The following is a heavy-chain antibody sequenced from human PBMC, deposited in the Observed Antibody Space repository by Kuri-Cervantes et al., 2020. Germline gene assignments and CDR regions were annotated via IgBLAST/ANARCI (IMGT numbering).Heavy chain of an antibody. CDR3: ARDYDSGKVAPSD. CDR1: GFASGLTFSSYS. V-gene: IGHV3-21*04. CDR2: ITSTSSKI. Sequence: GESLKISCAASGFASGLTFSSYSMNWVRQAPGKGLEWVSSITSTSSKIDYADSVKGRFTISRDNSKNTLYLQMNNLRAEDTAVYYCARDYDSGKVAPSDWGQGTLVTVSS. D-gene: IGHD3-10*01. J-gene: IGHJ4*02.